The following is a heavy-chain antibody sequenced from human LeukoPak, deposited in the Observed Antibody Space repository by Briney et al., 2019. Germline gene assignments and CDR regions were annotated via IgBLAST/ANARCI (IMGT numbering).Heavy chain of an antibody. Sequence: ASVKVSCKASGYTFTSYAMHWVRQAPGQGLEWMGIINPSGGSTSYAQKFQGRVTMTRDTSTSTVYMELSSLRSEDTAVYYCARTVGATDYVNWFDPWGQGTLVTVSS. CDR2: INPSGGST. CDR1: GYTFTSYA. CDR3: ARTVGATDYVNWFDP. J-gene: IGHJ5*02. D-gene: IGHD1-26*01. V-gene: IGHV1-46*01.